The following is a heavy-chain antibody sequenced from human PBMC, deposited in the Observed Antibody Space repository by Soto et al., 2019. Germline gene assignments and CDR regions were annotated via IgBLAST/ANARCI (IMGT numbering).Heavy chain of an antibody. CDR1: GYTFTGYY. CDR2: INPNSGGT. CDR3: AREGPWGPDSQIAY. Sequence: QVQLVQSGAEVKKPGASVKVSCKASGYTFTGYYMHWVRQAPGQGLEWMGWINPNSGGTNYAHKFQGWVTMIRDTCISTAYMEVSRLGSDDTAVYYCAREGPWGPDSQIAYWGQGTLVTVSS. V-gene: IGHV1-2*04. D-gene: IGHD3-16*01. J-gene: IGHJ4*02.